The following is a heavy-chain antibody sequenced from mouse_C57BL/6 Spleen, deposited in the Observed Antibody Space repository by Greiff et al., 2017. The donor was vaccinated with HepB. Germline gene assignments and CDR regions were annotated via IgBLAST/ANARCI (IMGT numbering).Heavy chain of an antibody. D-gene: IGHD1-1*01. CDR1: GFSLTSYG. CDR2: IWRGGST. CDR3: AKNEGIGSSSYYFDY. Sequence: QVQLQQSGPGLVQPSQSLSITCTVSGFSLTSYGVHWVRQSPGKGLEWLGVIWRGGSTDYNAAFMSRLSITKDNSKSQVFFKMNSLQADDTAIYYCAKNEGIGSSSYYFDYWGQGTTLTVSS. J-gene: IGHJ2*01. V-gene: IGHV2-5*01.